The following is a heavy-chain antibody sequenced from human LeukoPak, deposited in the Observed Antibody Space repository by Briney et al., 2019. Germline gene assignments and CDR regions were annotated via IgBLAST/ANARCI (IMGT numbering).Heavy chain of an antibody. CDR1: GFTFSTYS. D-gene: IGHD5-12*01. Sequence: GGSLRLSCAASGFTFSTYSMNWVRQAPGKGLEWVSSISSSSSYIYYADSVKGRFTISRDDAKNSLYLQMNSLRAEDTAMYYCARLLSGYELTPFDYWGQGTLVTVSS. CDR3: ARLLSGYELTPFDY. CDR2: ISSSSSYI. J-gene: IGHJ4*02. V-gene: IGHV3-21*01.